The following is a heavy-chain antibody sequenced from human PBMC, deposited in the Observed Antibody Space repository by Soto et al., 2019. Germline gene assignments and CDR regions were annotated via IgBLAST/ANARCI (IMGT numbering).Heavy chain of an antibody. CDR2: ISAYNGNT. Sequence: GASVKVSCKASGYTFTSYGISWVRQAPGQGLEWMGWISAYNGNTNYAQKLQSRVTKTTDTSTSTAYMELRSLRSDDTAVYYCARLGIVSTYSSGWYWWYYFDYWGQGTLVTVSS. J-gene: IGHJ4*02. CDR3: ARLGIVSTYSSGWYWWYYFDY. V-gene: IGHV1-18*01. D-gene: IGHD6-19*01. CDR1: GYTFTSYG.